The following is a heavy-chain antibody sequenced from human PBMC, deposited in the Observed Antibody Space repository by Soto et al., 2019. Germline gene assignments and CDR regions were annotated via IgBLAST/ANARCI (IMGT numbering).Heavy chain of an antibody. V-gene: IGHV3-23*01. CDR2: ISGSGGST. J-gene: IGHJ4*02. CDR3: AKDQVAIFGVVIGMVDY. D-gene: IGHD3-3*01. Sequence: RLSCAASGFTFSSYAMSWVRQAPGKGLEWVSAISGSGGSTYYADSVKGRFTISRDNSKNTLYLQMNSLRAEDTAVYYCAKDQVAIFGVVIGMVDYWGQGTLVTVSS. CDR1: GFTFSSYA.